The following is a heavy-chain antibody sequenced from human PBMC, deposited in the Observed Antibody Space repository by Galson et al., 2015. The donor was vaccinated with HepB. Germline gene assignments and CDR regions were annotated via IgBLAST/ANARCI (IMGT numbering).Heavy chain of an antibody. CDR2: ISGSGGST. V-gene: IGHV3-23*01. D-gene: IGHD2-15*01. CDR3: AKEGDIVVVVAATRGWWDY. J-gene: IGHJ4*02. CDR1: GFTFSSYA. Sequence: SLRLSCAASGFTFSSYAMSWVRQAPGKGLEWVSAISGSGGSTYYADSVKGRFTISRDNSKNTLYPQMNSLRAEDTAVYYCAKEGDIVVVVAATRGWWDYWGQGTLVTVSS.